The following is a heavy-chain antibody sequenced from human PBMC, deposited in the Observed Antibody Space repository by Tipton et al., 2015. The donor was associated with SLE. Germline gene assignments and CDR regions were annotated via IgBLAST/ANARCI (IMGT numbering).Heavy chain of an antibody. Sequence: TLSLTCAVSGGSISSGGYSWSWIRQPPGKGLEWIGYIYHSGSTYYNPSLKSRVTISVDRSKNQSSLKLSSVTAADTAVYYCARYGSGPSGFDPWGQGTLVTVSS. J-gene: IGHJ5*02. V-gene: IGHV4-30-2*01. CDR1: GGSISSGGYS. CDR3: ARYGSGPSGFDP. CDR2: IYHSGST. D-gene: IGHD3-10*01.